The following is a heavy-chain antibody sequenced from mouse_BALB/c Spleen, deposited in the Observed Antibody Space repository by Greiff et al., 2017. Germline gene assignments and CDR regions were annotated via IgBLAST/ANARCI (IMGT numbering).Heavy chain of an antibody. V-gene: IGHV14-3*02. CDR3: ARGDYDGGKPWAMDY. CDR2: IDPANGNT. Sequence: VQLQQSGAELVKPGASVKLSCTASGFNIKDTYMHWVKQRPEQGLEWIGRIDPANGNTKYDPKFQGKATITADTSSNTAYLQLSSLTSEDTAVYYCARGDYDGGKPWAMDYWGQGTSVTVSS. J-gene: IGHJ4*01. CDR1: GFNIKDTY. D-gene: IGHD2-4*01.